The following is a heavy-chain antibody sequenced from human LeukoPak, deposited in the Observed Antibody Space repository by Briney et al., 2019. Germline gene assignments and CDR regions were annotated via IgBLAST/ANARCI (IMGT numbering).Heavy chain of an antibody. V-gene: IGHV1-2*02. CDR3: ARDFTLYSGSYLDAFDI. CDR1: GYTLTELS. CDR2: INPNSGGT. Sequence: GASVKVSCRVSGYTLTELSMHWVRQAPGQGLEWMGWINPNSGGTNYAQKFQGRVTMTRDTSISTAYMELSRLRSDDTAVYYCARDFTLYSGSYLDAFDIWGQGTMVTVSS. D-gene: IGHD1-26*01. J-gene: IGHJ3*02.